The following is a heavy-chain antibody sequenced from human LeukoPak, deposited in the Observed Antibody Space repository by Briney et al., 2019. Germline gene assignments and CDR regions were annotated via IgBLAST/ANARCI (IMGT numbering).Heavy chain of an antibody. CDR2: IHLDGRTT. J-gene: IGHJ4*02. V-gene: IGHV3-74*01. D-gene: IGHD3-16*01. Sequence: GGSLRLSCAASGFTFSSYWMHWVRQRPGKGLVWVSRIHLDGRTTNYADSVKGRFTISRDNAKNTLSVEMNSLRPEDTAVYYCARGGRPSDYWGQGTLVSVSS. CDR1: GFTFSSYW. CDR3: ARGGRPSDY.